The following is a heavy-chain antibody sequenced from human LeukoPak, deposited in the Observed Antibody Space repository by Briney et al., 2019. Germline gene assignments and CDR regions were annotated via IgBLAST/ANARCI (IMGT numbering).Heavy chain of an antibody. D-gene: IGHD5-24*01. CDR1: GLTFSSYA. V-gene: IGHV3-23*01. CDR2: ISDTGDYT. J-gene: IGHJ6*02. Sequence: GGSLRLSCTASGLTFSSYAMNWVRQAPGKGLEGVSSISDTGDYTDHADSVKCRFTISRDNSKNTLYLLMNSLRAEDTAVYYCAKWRRSSPIGGMDVWGQGTTVTVSS. CDR3: AKWRRSSPIGGMDV.